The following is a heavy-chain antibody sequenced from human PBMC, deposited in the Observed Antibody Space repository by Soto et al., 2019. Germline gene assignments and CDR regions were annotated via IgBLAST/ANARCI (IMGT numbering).Heavy chain of an antibody. CDR1: GGTFDSNA. CDR2: IIPIFGTI. D-gene: IGHD2-2*01. Sequence: QVQLVQSGTEVKKPGSSVKVSCKASGGTFDSNAISWVRLAPGQGLEWMGGIIPIFGTINNAQKFQVRVTITADESTNIVYMEPSSLRSEDTAIYYCAREGLTFGPGAVGGAFDIWGQGTLVTVSS. V-gene: IGHV1-69*12. J-gene: IGHJ3*02. CDR3: AREGLTFGPGAVGGAFDI.